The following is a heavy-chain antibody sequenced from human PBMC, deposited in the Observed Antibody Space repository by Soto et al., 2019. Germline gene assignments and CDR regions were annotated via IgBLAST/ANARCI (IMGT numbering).Heavy chain of an antibody. V-gene: IGHV3-53*01. CDR1: GFSVGGNY. CDR3: ARGPNSDC. D-gene: IGHD2-21*01. J-gene: IGHJ4*02. Sequence: EERLVQSGGGLVQPGGSLRLSCAASGFSVGGNYMSWVRQAPGKGLELVSLIYSGGNPFYADSMKGRFTLSRDNSNNMLYLQMDSLRAEDTAVYYCARGPNSDCWGQVTLVIVSS. CDR2: IYSGGNP.